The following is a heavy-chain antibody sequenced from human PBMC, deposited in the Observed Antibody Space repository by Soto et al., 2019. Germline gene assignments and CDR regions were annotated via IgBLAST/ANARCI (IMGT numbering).Heavy chain of an antibody. CDR3: AREGQLWNYYYYYGMDV. J-gene: IGHJ6*02. Sequence: PGESLKISCNGSGYSFTGYWICWVRQMPWKGLEWMGIIYPGDSDTRYSPSFQGQATISADKSISTAYLQWSSLKASDTAMYYCAREGQLWNYYYYYGMDVWGQGTTVTVSS. V-gene: IGHV5-51*01. D-gene: IGHD5-18*01. CDR2: IYPGDSDT. CDR1: GYSFTGYW.